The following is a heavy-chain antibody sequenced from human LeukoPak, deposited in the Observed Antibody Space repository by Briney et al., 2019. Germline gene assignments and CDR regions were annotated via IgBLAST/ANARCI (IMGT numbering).Heavy chain of an antibody. CDR2: IYYSGST. CDR1: GFTFSDYY. V-gene: IGHV4-38-2*01. J-gene: IGHJ6*03. CDR3: AISYGAYMDV. Sequence: GSLRLSCAASGFTFSDYYMSWIRQPPGKGLEWIGSIYYSGSTYYNPSLKSRVTISVDTSKNQFSLKLSSVTAADTAVYYCAISYGAYMDVWGKGTTVTVSS. D-gene: IGHD4-17*01.